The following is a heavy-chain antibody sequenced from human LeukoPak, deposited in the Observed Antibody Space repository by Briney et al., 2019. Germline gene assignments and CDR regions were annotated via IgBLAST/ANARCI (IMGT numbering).Heavy chain of an antibody. J-gene: IGHJ5*02. Sequence: SETLSLTCTVSGGSISSSSYYWGWIRQPPGKGLEWIGSIYYSGSTYYNPSLKSRVTISVDTSKNQFSLKLSSVTAADTAVYYCARGSFSIVGATDWFDPWGQGTLVTVSS. CDR2: IYYSGST. V-gene: IGHV4-39*07. CDR1: GGSISSSSYY. CDR3: ARGSFSIVGATDWFDP. D-gene: IGHD1-26*01.